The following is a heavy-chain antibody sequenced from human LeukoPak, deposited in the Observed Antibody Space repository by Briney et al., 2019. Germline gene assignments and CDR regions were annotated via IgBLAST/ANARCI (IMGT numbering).Heavy chain of an antibody. Sequence: ASVKVSCKASGGTFSSYAISWVRQAPEQGLEWMGGIIPIFGTANYAQKFQGRVTITADESTSTAYMELSSLRSEDTAVYYCAREYYGSGSVDYFDYWGQETLVTVSS. D-gene: IGHD3-10*01. V-gene: IGHV1-69*13. CDR2: IIPIFGTA. J-gene: IGHJ4*02. CDR1: GGTFSSYA. CDR3: AREYYGSGSVDYFDY.